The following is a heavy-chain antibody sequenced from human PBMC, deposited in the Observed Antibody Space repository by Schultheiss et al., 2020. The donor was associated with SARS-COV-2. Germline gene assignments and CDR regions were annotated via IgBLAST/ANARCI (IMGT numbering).Heavy chain of an antibody. V-gene: IGHV1-46*01. CDR2: INPSGGST. J-gene: IGHJ4*02. CDR3: ARDRGIFVTGTYFDY. Sequence: ASVKVSCKASGYTFTSYYMHWVRQAPGQGLEWMGIINPSGGSTSYAQKFQGRVTMTRDTSTSTVYMELSSLRSDDTAVYYCARDRGIFVTGTYFDYWGQGTLVTVSS. D-gene: IGHD1-20*01. CDR1: GYTFTSYY.